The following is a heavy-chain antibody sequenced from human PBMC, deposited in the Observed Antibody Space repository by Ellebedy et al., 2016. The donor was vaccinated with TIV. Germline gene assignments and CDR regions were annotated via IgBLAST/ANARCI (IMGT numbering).Heavy chain of an antibody. J-gene: IGHJ4*02. CDR2: FNPMAGTS. D-gene: IGHD4-23*01. CDR3: ASVAGNSAGVTDY. V-gene: IGHV1-69*13. CDR1: GDTFNTYA. Sequence: AASVKVSCKASGDTFNTYAISWVRQAPGQGLEWMGGFNPMAGTSHYAQKFQGRVTISADESTRSVYMEMISLTSEDTAMYYCASVAGNSAGVTDYWGQGTLVTVSS.